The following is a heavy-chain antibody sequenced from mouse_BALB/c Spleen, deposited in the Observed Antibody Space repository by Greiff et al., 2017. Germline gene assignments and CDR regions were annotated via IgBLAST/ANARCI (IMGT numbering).Heavy chain of an antibody. CDR1: GYSITSGYY. V-gene: IGHV3-6*02. D-gene: IGHD2-1*01. Sequence: EVKLQESGPGLVKPSQSLSLTCSVTGYSITSGYYWNWIRQFPGNKLEWMGYISYDGSNNYNPSLKNRISITRDTSKNQFFLKLNSVTTEDTATYYCARGFYGKAHYWGQGTTLTVSS. J-gene: IGHJ2*01. CDR2: ISYDGSN. CDR3: ARGFYGKAHY.